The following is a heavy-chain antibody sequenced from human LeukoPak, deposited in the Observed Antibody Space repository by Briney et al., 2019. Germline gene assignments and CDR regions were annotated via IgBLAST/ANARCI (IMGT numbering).Heavy chain of an antibody. D-gene: IGHD3-22*01. V-gene: IGHV3-11*01. CDR3: ARYRYYYDSSGSPDY. CDR1: GFTFSDYY. Sequence: PGGSLRLSCAASGFTFSDYYMSWILQAPGKGLEWVSYISSSGSAIYYADSVKGRFTISRDNAKNSLYLQMNSLRAEDTAVYHCARYRYYYDSSGSPDYWGQGTLVTVSS. J-gene: IGHJ4*02. CDR2: ISSSGSAI.